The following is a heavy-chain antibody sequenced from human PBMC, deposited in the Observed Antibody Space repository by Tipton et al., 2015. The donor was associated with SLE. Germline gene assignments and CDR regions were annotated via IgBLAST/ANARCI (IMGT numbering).Heavy chain of an antibody. CDR3: ARAVLWFGDFSHGTFDV. D-gene: IGHD3-10*01. CDR1: GGSINNKTYY. V-gene: IGHV4-61*02. Sequence: TLSLTCSVSGGSINNKTYYWTWIRQPAGKGLEYIGRIYSSGSANYSPSLKSRVTISLDTSKNQFSLKLNSVTAADTAVYYCARAVLWFGDFSHGTFDVWGPGTMVTVSS. J-gene: IGHJ3*01. CDR2: IYSSGSA.